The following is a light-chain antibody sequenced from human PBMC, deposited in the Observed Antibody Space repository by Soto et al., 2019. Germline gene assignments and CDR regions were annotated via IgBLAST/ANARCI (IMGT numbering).Light chain of an antibody. J-gene: IGLJ2*01. CDR1: SGHSRYA. CDR3: QTWGTGIRV. V-gene: IGLV4-69*01. Sequence: QTVVTQSPSASASLGASVKLTCTLSSGHSRYAIAWHQQQPERGPRYLMTLYSDGAHSKGDGIPDRFSGSSSGAERYLTISSLQSEDEADYYCQTWGTGIRVFGGGTKLTVL. CDR2: LYSDGAH.